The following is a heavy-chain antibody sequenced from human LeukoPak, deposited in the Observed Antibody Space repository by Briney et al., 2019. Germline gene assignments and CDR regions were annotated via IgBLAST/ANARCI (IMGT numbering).Heavy chain of an antibody. CDR2: IYYSGST. CDR3: ARGQQWLVYWFDP. Sequence: SETLSLTCTVSGGSISSSSYYWGWIRQPPGKGLEWIGSIYYSGSTYYNPSLKSRVTISVDTSKNQFSLKLSSVTAADTAVYYCARGQQWLVYWFDPWGQGTLVTVSS. CDR1: GGSISSSSYY. D-gene: IGHD6-19*01. V-gene: IGHV4-39*07. J-gene: IGHJ5*02.